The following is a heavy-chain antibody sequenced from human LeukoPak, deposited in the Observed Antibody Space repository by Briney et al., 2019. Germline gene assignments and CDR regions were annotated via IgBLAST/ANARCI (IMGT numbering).Heavy chain of an antibody. D-gene: IGHD2-15*01. CDR2: MYYSGST. CDR1: GGSISSYY. CDR3: ASLSGYCSAGSCYLGWFDP. V-gene: IGHV4-59*01. J-gene: IGHJ5*02. Sequence: SETLSLTCSVSGGSISSYYWSWIRQPPGKGLEWIGHMYYSGSTNYNPSLKSRVTMSVDTSKNQFSLKLNSVTAADTAVYYCASLSGYCSAGSCYLGWFDPWGQGTLVTVSS.